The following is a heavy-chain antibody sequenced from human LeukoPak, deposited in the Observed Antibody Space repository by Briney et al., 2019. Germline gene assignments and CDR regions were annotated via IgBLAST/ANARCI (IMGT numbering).Heavy chain of an antibody. J-gene: IGHJ4*02. CDR3: VREERQGTGWTFDY. CDR1: GGSFSGYY. Sequence: SETLSLTCAVYGGSFSGYYWSWIRQPPGKGLEWIGEINHSGSTNYNPSLKSRVTISVDTSKNQFSLKLSSVTAADTAVYYCVREERQGTGWTFDYWGQGTLVTVSS. V-gene: IGHV4-34*01. CDR2: INHSGST. D-gene: IGHD6-25*01.